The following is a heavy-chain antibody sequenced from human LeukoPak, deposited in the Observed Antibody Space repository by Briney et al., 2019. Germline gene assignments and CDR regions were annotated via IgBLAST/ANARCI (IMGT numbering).Heavy chain of an antibody. CDR2: INPSGGST. D-gene: IGHD2-2*01. CDR1: GYTFTNYA. Sequence: ASVKVSCKASGYTFTNYAMYWVRQAPGQGLEWMGIINPSGGSTSYAQKFQGRGTMNRDTSTSTVYMELSSLRSEDTAVYYCARESLHLGYCSSTSCRPTKPRGRAAYGMDVWGQGATVTVSS. J-gene: IGHJ6*02. CDR3: ARESLHLGYCSSTSCRPTKPRGRAAYGMDV. V-gene: IGHV1-46*01.